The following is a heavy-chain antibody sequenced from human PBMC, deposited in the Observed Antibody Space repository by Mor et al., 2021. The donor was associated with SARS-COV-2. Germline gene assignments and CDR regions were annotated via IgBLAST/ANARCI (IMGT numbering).Heavy chain of an antibody. Sequence: GWMNPNSGNTGYTQKFQGRVTMTRNTSISTAYMELSSLRSEDTAVYYCARVDSPYGMDVWGQGTTVTVSS. J-gene: IGHJ6*02. CDR2: MNPNSGNT. V-gene: IGHV1-8*01. CDR3: ARVDSPYGMDV.